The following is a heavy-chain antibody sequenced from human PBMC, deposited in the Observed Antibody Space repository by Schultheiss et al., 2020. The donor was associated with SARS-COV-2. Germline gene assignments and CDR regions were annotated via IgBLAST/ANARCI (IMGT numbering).Heavy chain of an antibody. J-gene: IGHJ6*02. V-gene: IGHV4-34*01. D-gene: IGHD3-3*01. CDR1: GASFSSYY. CDR3: AREGTYYDFWSGLPYYYGMDV. Sequence: SETLSLTCAVYGASFSSYYWSWIRQPPGKGLEWIGEINHSGSTNYNPSLKSRVTISVDTSKNQFSLKLSSVTAADTAVYYCAREGTYYDFWSGLPYYYGMDVWGQGTTVTVSS. CDR2: INHSGST.